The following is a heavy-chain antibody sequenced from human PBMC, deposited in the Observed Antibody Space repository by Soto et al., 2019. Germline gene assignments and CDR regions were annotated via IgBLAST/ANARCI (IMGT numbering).Heavy chain of an antibody. J-gene: IGHJ3*01. D-gene: IGHD2-2*01. CDR2: LYIGVVA. V-gene: IGHV3-53*01. CDR1: GFTFSDYY. CDR3: ARALVEVPAHTRLDAFEL. Sequence: WGSLRLSCAVSGFTFSDYYMSWIRQAPGKGLEWVSALYIGVVAYYADAVKGRFIVSRDNPEKTLYLQMTSLGADDSAIYYCARALVEVPAHTRLDAFELWGDEKVVLVS.